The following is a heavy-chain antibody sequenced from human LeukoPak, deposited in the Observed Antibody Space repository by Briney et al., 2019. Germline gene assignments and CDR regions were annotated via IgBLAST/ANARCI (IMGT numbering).Heavy chain of an antibody. J-gene: IGHJ4*02. CDR3: AKESGALGAPLYDY. V-gene: IGHV3-23*01. Sequence: GGSLRLSCVASGFIFRNYAMSWVRRAPGEGLEWVSGISDNGGGTYYADSVKGRFTISRDNSKNMLYLQMNSLRAEDTAVYYCAKESGALGAPLYDYWGQGILVTGSS. CDR2: ISDNGGGT. CDR1: GFIFRNYA. D-gene: IGHD4/OR15-4a*01.